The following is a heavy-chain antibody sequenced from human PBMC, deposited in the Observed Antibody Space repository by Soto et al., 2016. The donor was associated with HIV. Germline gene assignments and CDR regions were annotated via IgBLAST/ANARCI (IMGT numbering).Heavy chain of an antibody. CDR3: AKDRYYDSSGPNSGFDY. D-gene: IGHD3-22*01. CDR2: ISGSGGST. CDR1: GFTFSSYA. Sequence: EVQLLESGGGLVQPGGSLRLSCAASGFTFSSYAMSWVRQAPGKGLEWVSAISGSGGSTYYADSVKGRFTISRGNSKNTLYLHMNSLRAEDTAIYYCAKDRYYDSSGPNSGFDYWGQGTLVTVSS. J-gene: IGHJ4*02. V-gene: IGHV3-23*01.